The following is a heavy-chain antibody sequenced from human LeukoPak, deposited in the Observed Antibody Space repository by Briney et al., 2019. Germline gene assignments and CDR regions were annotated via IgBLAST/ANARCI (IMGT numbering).Heavy chain of an antibody. CDR2: IYYSGST. V-gene: IGHV4-39*01. D-gene: IGHD6-19*01. Sequence: SETLSLTCTVSGGSIRSSRYYWGWIRKPPGKGLEWIGRIYYSGSTYYHASLKSRGTISVDTSKNQFSLKLNSVPAADTAVYFCARQVVAVAGTGYFDYWGQGTLVTVSS. CDR1: GGSIRSSRYY. CDR3: ARQVVAVAGTGYFDY. J-gene: IGHJ4*02.